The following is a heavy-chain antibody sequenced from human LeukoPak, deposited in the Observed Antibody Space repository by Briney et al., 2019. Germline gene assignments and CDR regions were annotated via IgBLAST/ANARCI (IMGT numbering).Heavy chain of an antibody. D-gene: IGHD3-10*01. CDR3: ARDFYYSGSGAFDL. CDR1: GYTFTVNY. Sequence: VKVSCKASGYTFTVNYMHWVRQAPGQGLEWMGWINTNTGDTNYAQKLQGRVTLTRDTSISTAYMELSRLTSDDTAVYYCARDFYYSGSGAFDLWGQGALVTVSS. CDR2: INTNTGDT. V-gene: IGHV1-2*02. J-gene: IGHJ4*02.